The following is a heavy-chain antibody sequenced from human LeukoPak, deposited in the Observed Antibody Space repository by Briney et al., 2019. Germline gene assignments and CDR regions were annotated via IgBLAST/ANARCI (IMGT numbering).Heavy chain of an antibody. CDR2: IYYSGST. CDR3: ARGTRYSYGYGDY. V-gene: IGHV4-59*01. CDR1: GGSISSYY. Sequence: PSETLSLTCTVSGGSISSYYWSWIRQPPGKGLEWIGYIYYSGSTNYNPSLKSRVTISVDTSKNQFSLKVGSVTAADTAVYYCARGTRYSYGYGDYWGQGTLVTVSS. D-gene: IGHD5-18*01. J-gene: IGHJ4*02.